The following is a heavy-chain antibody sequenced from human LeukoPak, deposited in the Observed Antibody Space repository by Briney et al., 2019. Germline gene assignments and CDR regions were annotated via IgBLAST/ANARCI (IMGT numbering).Heavy chain of an antibody. CDR2: ISGSGGST. Sequence: GGSLRLSCAASGFTFSSYWMSWVRQAPGKGLEWVSAISGSGGSTYYADSVKGRFTISRDNSKNTLYLQMNSLRAEDTAVYYCAKGGIYGYYFDYWGQGTLVTVSS. V-gene: IGHV3-23*01. CDR3: AKGGIYGYYFDY. D-gene: IGHD5-12*01. CDR1: GFTFSSYW. J-gene: IGHJ4*02.